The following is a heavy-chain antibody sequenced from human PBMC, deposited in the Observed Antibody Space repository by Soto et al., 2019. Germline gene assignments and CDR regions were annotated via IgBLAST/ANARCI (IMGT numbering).Heavy chain of an antibody. CDR2: IWQDGSII. D-gene: IGHD3-22*01. J-gene: IGHJ4*02. Sequence: GGSLRLSCAASGFTFSSYGMHWVRQSPGKGLEWVTIIWQDGSIIYYADSVKGRFTISRDNARNSLYLQLNSLRAEDTAVYYCARDQGYYDSSGYFDYWGQGTLVTVSS. CDR3: ARDQGYYDSSGYFDY. CDR1: GFTFSSYG. V-gene: IGHV3-33*01.